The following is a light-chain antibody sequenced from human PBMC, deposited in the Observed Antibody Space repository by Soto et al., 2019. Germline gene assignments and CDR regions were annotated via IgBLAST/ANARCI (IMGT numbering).Light chain of an antibody. Sequence: QSVLTQPPSVSGAPGQRVTISCTRSSSNIGAGYDVHWYQQLPGTAPKLLIYGNSNRPSGVPDRFSGSKSGTSASLAITGLQAEDEADYYCQYYDSSLRVVFGGGTKLTVL. CDR2: GNS. V-gene: IGLV1-40*01. CDR1: SSNIGAGYD. J-gene: IGLJ2*01. CDR3: QYYDSSLRVV.